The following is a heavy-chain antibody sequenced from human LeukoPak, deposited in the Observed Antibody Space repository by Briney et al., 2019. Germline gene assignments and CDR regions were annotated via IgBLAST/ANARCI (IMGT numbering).Heavy chain of an antibody. D-gene: IGHD4-17*01. Sequence: SVKVSCKASGGTFSSYAISWVRQAPGQGLEWTGRIIPILGIANHAQKFQGRVTITADKSTSTAYMELSSLRSEDTAVYYCATQRAYGDYGFDYWGQGTLVTVSS. CDR3: ATQRAYGDYGFDY. CDR1: GGTFSSYA. J-gene: IGHJ4*02. CDR2: IIPILGIA. V-gene: IGHV1-69*04.